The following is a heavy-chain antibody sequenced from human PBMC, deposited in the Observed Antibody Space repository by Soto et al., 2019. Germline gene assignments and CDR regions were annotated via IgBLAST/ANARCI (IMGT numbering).Heavy chain of an antibody. J-gene: IGHJ5*02. CDR3: ARGNIVVVVAAASWFDP. CDR1: GGSFSGYY. CDR2: INHSGST. Sequence: QVQLQQWGAGLLKPSETLSLTCAVYGGSFSGYYWSWIRQPPGQGLEWIGEINHSGSTNYNPSLKSRVTISVDTSKNQFSLKLSSVTAADTAVYYCARGNIVVVVAAASWFDPWGQGTLVTVSS. D-gene: IGHD2-15*01. V-gene: IGHV4-34*01.